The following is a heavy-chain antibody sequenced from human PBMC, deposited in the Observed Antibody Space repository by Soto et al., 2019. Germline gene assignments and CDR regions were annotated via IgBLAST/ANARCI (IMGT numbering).Heavy chain of an antibody. CDR1: GGTFSSYT. CDR3: ARDMEWLLSTDAFDI. J-gene: IGHJ3*02. V-gene: IGHV1-69*02. D-gene: IGHD3-3*01. CDR2: IIPILGIA. Sequence: SVKVSCKASGGTFSSYTISWVRQAPGQGLEWMGRIIPILGIANYAQKFQGRVTITADKSTSTAYMELSTLRSEDTVVYYCARDMEWLLSTDAFDIWGQGTMVTVSS.